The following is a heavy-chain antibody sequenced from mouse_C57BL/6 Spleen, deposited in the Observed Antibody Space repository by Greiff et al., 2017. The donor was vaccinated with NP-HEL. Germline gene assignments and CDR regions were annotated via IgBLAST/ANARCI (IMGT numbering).Heavy chain of an antibody. D-gene: IGHD3-3*01. J-gene: IGHJ2*01. Sequence: VKLMESGAELVRPGASVTLSCKASGYTFTDYEMHWVKQTPVHGLEWIGAIDPETGGTAYNQKFKGKAILTADKSSSTAYMELRSLTSEDSAVYYCTRDVRRLYYFDYWGQGTTLTVSS. CDR2: IDPETGGT. CDR3: TRDVRRLYYFDY. CDR1: GYTFTDYE. V-gene: IGHV1-15*01.